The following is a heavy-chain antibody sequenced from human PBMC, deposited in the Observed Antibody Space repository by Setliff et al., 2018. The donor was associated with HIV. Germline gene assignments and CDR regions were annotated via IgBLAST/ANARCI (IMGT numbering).Heavy chain of an antibody. Sequence: SETLSLTCAVSGDSVSSYYWTWIRQPPGKGLEWIGYFYYSGGTRYNPSLESRVTISVDMSKNQFSLKLSSVTAADTAVYYCARGLGWGSSEYYYYYYYMDVWGKGTTVTVSS. CDR1: GDSVSSYY. CDR2: FYYSGGT. D-gene: IGHD2-2*01. J-gene: IGHJ6*03. V-gene: IGHV4-59*02. CDR3: ARGLGWGSSEYYYYYYYMDV.